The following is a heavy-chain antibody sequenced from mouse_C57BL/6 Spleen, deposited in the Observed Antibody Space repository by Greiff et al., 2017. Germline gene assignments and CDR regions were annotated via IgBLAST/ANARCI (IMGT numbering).Heavy chain of an antibody. CDR2: INPNNGGT. CDR3: ARWIYDYGAMDY. J-gene: IGHJ4*01. CDR1: GYTFTDYN. D-gene: IGHD2-4*01. Sequence: VQLQQSGPELVKPGASVKIPCKASGYTFTDYNMDWVKQSHGRSLEWIGDINPNNGGTIYNQKFKGKATLTVDKSSSTAYMELRSLTSEDTAVYYCARWIYDYGAMDYWGQGTSVTVSS. V-gene: IGHV1-18*01.